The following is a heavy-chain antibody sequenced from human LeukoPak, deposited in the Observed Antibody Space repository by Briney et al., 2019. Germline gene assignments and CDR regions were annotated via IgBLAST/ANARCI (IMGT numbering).Heavy chain of an antibody. V-gene: IGHV4-34*01. Sequence: SETPSLTCAVFGGSFSGYYWSWIRQPPGKGLEWIGEINHSGSTNYNPSLKSRVTISVDTSKNQFSLKLSSVAAADTAVYYCARGLLQYDYWGQGTLVTVSS. J-gene: IGHJ4*02. CDR1: GGSFSGYY. CDR2: INHSGST. D-gene: IGHD4-11*01. CDR3: ARGLLQYDY.